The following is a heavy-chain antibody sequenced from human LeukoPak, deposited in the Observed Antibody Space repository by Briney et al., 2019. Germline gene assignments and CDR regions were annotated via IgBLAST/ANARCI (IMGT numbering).Heavy chain of an antibody. D-gene: IGHD4-17*01. V-gene: IGHV3-48*03. CDR1: GFIFSSYE. J-gene: IGHJ4*02. Sequence: GGSLRLSCAASGFIFSSYEMNWVRQAPGKGLEWVSYISSICNIIYYADSVKGRFTISRDNAKNSLYLQMNSLRVEDTAVYYCARDRGYGDWFDYWGQGTLVTVSS. CDR2: ISSICNII. CDR3: ARDRGYGDWFDY.